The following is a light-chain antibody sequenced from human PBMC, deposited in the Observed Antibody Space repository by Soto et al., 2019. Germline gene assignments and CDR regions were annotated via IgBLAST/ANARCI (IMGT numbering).Light chain of an antibody. Sequence: EIVLTQSPGTLSLSPGESVTISCRASQRGSSSYLAWYQQKPGQAPRLLIYGASSRATGIADRFSGSGSGTDFTLTNSRLEPEDFAVYSCQPYGSAPWTFGQGTKVEIK. CDR2: GAS. J-gene: IGKJ1*01. CDR3: QPYGSAPWT. CDR1: QRGSSSY. V-gene: IGKV3-20*01.